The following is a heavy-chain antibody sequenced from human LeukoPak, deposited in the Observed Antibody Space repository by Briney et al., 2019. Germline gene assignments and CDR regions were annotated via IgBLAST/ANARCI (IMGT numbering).Heavy chain of an antibody. J-gene: IGHJ6*02. Sequence: SETLSLTCTVSGGSISSYYWSWIRQPPGKGLEWIGYIYYRGSTNYNPFLKSRVTISVDTSKNQFSLKLSSVTAADTAVYYCARHMAEDSSGYYFLGYYYYGMDVWGQGTTVTVSS. V-gene: IGHV4-59*08. CDR2: IYYRGST. CDR3: ARHMAEDSSGYYFLGYYYYGMDV. CDR1: GGSISSYY. D-gene: IGHD3-22*01.